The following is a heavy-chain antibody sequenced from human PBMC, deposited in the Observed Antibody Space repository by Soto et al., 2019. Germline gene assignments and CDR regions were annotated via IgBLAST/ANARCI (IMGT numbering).Heavy chain of an antibody. V-gene: IGHV3-33*01. CDR1: GFTFSSYG. CDR2: IWYDGSNK. CDR3: ARGELLYYYYYGMDV. D-gene: IGHD1-26*01. Sequence: QVQLVESGGGVVQPGRSLRLSCAASGFTFSSYGMHWVRQAPGKGLEWVAVIWYDGSNKYYADSVKGRFTISRDNSKNTLYLQMYSLRAEDTAVYYSARGELLYYYYYGMDVWGQGTTVTVSS. J-gene: IGHJ6*02.